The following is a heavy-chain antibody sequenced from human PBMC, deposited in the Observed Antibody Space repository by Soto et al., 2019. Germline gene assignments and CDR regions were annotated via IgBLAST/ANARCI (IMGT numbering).Heavy chain of an antibody. D-gene: IGHD2-15*01. J-gene: IGHJ4*02. CDR1: EFTFSLYV. CDR2: ISGSGAST. V-gene: IGHV3-23*01. Sequence: VQMLESGGGLVQPGGSLRLSCVGSEFTFSLYVIGWVRQAPGKGPEWVSFISGSGASTYYADSVKGRFTISRDNSKNILYLHMNGLTVEDTAMYYCAKEPTAVDPRDLFGGNPPADYWGQGTLVTVSS. CDR3: AKEPTAVDPRDLFGGNPPADY.